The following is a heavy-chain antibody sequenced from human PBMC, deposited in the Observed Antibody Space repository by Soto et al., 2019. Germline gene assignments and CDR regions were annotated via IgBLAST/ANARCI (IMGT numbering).Heavy chain of an antibody. CDR3: ARGVIH. CDR2: IYYSGST. D-gene: IGHD2-21*01. Sequence: QVQLQESGPGLMKPSQTLSLTCTVSGGSISSGGYYWSWIRQHPGKGLEWIGYIYYSGSTYYNPXLXCXDTISVDTSKNQFSLKLSSVTAADPAVYYCARGVIHWGQGTLVTVSS. CDR1: GGSISSGGYY. V-gene: IGHV4-31*01. J-gene: IGHJ4*02.